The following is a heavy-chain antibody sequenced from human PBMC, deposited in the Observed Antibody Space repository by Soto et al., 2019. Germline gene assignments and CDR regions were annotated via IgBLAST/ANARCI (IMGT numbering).Heavy chain of an antibody. CDR3: ARASLYCSSTSCYPRWFDP. CDR1: GGPISRYY. D-gene: IGHD2-2*01. J-gene: IGHJ5*02. Sequence: SETLSLTCTVSGGPISRYYWSSIRQPPGKGLEWIGYIFYSGSTNYNPSLKSRVTISVDTSENQFSLKLSSVTAADTAVYYCARASLYCSSTSCYPRWFDPWGQGTLVTVSS. CDR2: IFYSGST. V-gene: IGHV4-59*01.